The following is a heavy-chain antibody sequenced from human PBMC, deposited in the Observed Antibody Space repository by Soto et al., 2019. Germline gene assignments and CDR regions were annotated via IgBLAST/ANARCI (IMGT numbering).Heavy chain of an antibody. D-gene: IGHD2-15*01. CDR1: GFTFSSYW. J-gene: IGHJ4*02. CDR2: IKQDGSEK. V-gene: IGHV3-7*01. Sequence: GGSLRLSCAASGFTFSSYWMSWVRQAPGKGLEWVANIKQDGSEKYYVDSVKGRFTISRDNAKNSLYLQMNSLRAEDTAVYYCARDAVLDCSGGSCYPDLDYWGQGTLVTVSS. CDR3: ARDAVLDCSGGSCYPDLDY.